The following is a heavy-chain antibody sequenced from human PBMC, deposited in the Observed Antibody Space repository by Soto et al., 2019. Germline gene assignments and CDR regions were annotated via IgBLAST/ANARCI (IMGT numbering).Heavy chain of an antibody. CDR2: INHSGST. D-gene: IGHD3-3*01. Sequence: SETLSLTCAVYGGSFSGYYWSWIRQPPGKGLEWIGEINHSGSTNYNPSLKSRVTISVDTSKNPFSLKLSSVTAADTAVYYCARGRSYYDLWSGYYYDNWFDPWGQGTLVT. V-gene: IGHV4-34*01. J-gene: IGHJ5*02. CDR3: ARGRSYYDLWSGYYYDNWFDP. CDR1: GGSFSGYY.